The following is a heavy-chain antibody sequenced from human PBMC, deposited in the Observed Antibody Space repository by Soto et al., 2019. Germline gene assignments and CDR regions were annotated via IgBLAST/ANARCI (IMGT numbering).Heavy chain of an antibody. CDR3: ARANIVATIAPADY. V-gene: IGHV1-46*03. CDR1: GYTFTSYY. CDR2: INPSGGST. Sequence: ASVKVSCKASGYTFTSYYMHWVRQPPGQGLEWMGIINPSGGSTSYAQKFQGRVTMTRETYTSTVYMELSSLRSEDTAVYYCARANIVATIAPADYWGQGTLVTVSS. J-gene: IGHJ4*02. D-gene: IGHD5-12*01.